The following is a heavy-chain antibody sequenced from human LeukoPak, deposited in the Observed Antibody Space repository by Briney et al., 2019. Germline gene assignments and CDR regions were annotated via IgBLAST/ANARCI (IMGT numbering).Heavy chain of an antibody. CDR3: ATGSHGGGDF. CDR1: GVNFGSYD. CDR2: IIPVFGSP. V-gene: IGHV1-69*13. D-gene: IGHD3-16*01. J-gene: IGHJ4*02. Sequence: ASVKVSCKTSGVNFGSYDILWVRQAPGQGLEWLGAIIPVFGSPNYAQKFQDRLTIIADESTSTVYMELSSLTSSDTAVFYCATGSHGGGDFWGQGTLVTVSS.